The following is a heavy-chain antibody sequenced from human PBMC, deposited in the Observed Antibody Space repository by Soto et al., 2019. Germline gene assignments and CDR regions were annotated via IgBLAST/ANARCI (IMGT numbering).Heavy chain of an antibody. CDR3: ARESGGATATLDYYYFYMDV. Sequence: QVQLVQSGAEVKKPGASVKVSCKASGYTFSDYYIHWMRQAPGQGLEWMGWINPKSGGTKDAHKFQGWVTMTRDTSIKTAYMELSRLTSDDTAVYYCARESGGATATLDYYYFYMDVWGKGTTVTVSS. CDR2: INPKSGGT. J-gene: IGHJ6*03. D-gene: IGHD5-12*01. V-gene: IGHV1-2*04. CDR1: GYTFSDYY.